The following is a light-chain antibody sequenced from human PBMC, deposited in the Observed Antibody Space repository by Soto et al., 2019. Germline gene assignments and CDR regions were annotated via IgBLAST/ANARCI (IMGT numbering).Light chain of an antibody. J-gene: IGKJ5*01. CDR2: AAS. CDR3: QQSYST. V-gene: IGKV1-39*01. CDR1: QSISSY. Sequence: DIQMTQSPSSLSASVVDRVTITCRASQSISSYLTWYQQKPVKAPKLLIYAASRLQSGVPSRFSGSGSRTDFTLTISSLQPEDFATYYCQQSYSTFGQGTRLEIK.